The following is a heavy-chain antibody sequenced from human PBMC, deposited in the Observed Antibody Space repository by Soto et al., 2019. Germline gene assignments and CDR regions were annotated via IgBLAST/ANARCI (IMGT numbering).Heavy chain of an antibody. J-gene: IGHJ3*02. CDR2: ISSSSSYI. CDR3: ARVTYGADAFDI. CDR1: GFTFSSYS. V-gene: IGHV3-21*01. Sequence: GGSLRLSCAASGFTFSSYSMNWVRQAPGKGLEWVSSISSSSSYIYYADSVKGRFTISRDNAKNSLYLQMNSLRAEDTAVYYCARVTYGADAFDIWGQGTMVTVSS. D-gene: IGHD4-17*01.